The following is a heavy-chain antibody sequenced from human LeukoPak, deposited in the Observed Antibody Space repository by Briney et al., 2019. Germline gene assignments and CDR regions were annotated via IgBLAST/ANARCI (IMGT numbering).Heavy chain of an antibody. CDR2: IYYTGST. CDR1: GGSITSYY. CDR3: ARHEHSSGWSDFKY. J-gene: IGHJ4*02. V-gene: IGHV4-59*08. D-gene: IGHD6-19*01. Sequence: PSETLSLTCTVSGGSITSYYWSWIRQPPGKGLEWIGYIYYTGSTDYNPSLKSRVTMSVDTSNNQFSLKLSSVTAADTAVYYCARHEHSSGWSDFKYWGQGTLVTVSS.